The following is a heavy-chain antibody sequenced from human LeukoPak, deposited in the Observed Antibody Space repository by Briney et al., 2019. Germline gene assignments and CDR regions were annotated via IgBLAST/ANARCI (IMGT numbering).Heavy chain of an antibody. Sequence: PSETLSLTCAVYGGSFSGYYWSWIRQPPGKGLEWIGEINHSGSTNYNPSLKSRVTISVDTSKNQFSLKLSSVTAADTAVYYCARGRRSSFCTMVQAWFDPWGQGTLVTVSS. CDR2: INHSGST. V-gene: IGHV4-34*01. CDR1: GGSFSGYY. CDR3: ARGRRSSFCTMVQAWFDP. J-gene: IGHJ5*02. D-gene: IGHD3-10*01.